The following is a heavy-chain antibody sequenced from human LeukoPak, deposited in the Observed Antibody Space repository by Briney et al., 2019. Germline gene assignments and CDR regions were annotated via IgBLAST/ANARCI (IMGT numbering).Heavy chain of an antibody. Sequence: PGGSLRLSCVASRFTFSSYSMNWARQAPGKGLEWVSSISRSSSYINYADSLKGRFTISRDNAKNSLYLQMNSLRAEDTAVYYCAELGITMIGGVWGKGTTVTISS. CDR1: RFTFSSYS. CDR3: AELGITMIGGV. CDR2: ISRSSSYI. D-gene: IGHD3-10*02. J-gene: IGHJ6*04. V-gene: IGHV3-21*01.